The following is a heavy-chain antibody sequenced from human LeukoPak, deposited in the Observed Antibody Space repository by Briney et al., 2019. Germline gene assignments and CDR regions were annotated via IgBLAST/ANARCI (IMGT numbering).Heavy chain of an antibody. V-gene: IGHV4-59*01. CDR3: AGTKQWLAFDY. CDR2: IFYSGRN. CDR1: GGSISTNY. J-gene: IGHJ4*02. D-gene: IGHD6-19*01. Sequence: SETLSLTCTVSGGSISTNYWSWIRQPPGKGLEWIGNIFYSGRNNYNPSLRSRVTMSVDTSKNQFSLRLESLSAADTAVYYCAGTKQWLAFDYWGQGALVTVSS.